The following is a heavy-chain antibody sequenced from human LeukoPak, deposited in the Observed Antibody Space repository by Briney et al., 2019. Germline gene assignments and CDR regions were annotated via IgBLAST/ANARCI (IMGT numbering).Heavy chain of an antibody. Sequence: GSLSLSCAASGFTFSSYSMNWVRQAPGKGLEWVSSISSSSSYIYYADSVKGRFTISRDNAKNSLYLQMNSLRAEDTAVYYCARAKQAAGNRYFDYWGQGTLVTVSS. D-gene: IGHD6-13*01. J-gene: IGHJ4*02. CDR3: ARAKQAAGNRYFDY. V-gene: IGHV3-21*01. CDR1: GFTFSSYS. CDR2: ISSSSSYI.